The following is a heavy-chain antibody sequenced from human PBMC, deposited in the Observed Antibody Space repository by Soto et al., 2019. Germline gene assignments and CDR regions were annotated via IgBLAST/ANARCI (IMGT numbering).Heavy chain of an antibody. CDR2: ISLYSDGT. J-gene: IGHJ5*02. CDR1: GYTFSNDG. CDR3: ARVVPGAEAWFGP. Sequence: ASLKGYCKTSGYTFSNDGITCGRKAPGQPLEWLGWISLYSDGTNYAQKFQGRVSMTTDTSTTTAYMELRSLRSDDTAVYYCARVVPGAEAWFGPWGQGTLVTVSS. D-gene: IGHD2-2*01. V-gene: IGHV1-18*01.